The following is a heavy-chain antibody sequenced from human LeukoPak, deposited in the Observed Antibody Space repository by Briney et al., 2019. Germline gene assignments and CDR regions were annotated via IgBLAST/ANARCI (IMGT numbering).Heavy chain of an antibody. CDR3: ARGAYYYDSSGYWGKN. CDR1: GYTFTSYY. D-gene: IGHD3-22*01. Sequence: ASVKVSCKASGYTFTSYYMHWVRQAPGQGLEWMGIINPSGGSTSYAQKFQGRVTMTRDTSTSTVYMELSSLRSEDTAVYYCARGAYYYDSSGYWGKNWGQGTLVTVSS. V-gene: IGHV1-46*01. J-gene: IGHJ4*02. CDR2: INPSGGST.